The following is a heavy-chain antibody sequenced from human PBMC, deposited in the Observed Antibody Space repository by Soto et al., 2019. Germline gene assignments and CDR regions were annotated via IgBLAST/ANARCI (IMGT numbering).Heavy chain of an antibody. CDR3: ARHHSGGSHNWFDP. V-gene: IGHV3-53*01. CDR2: IYSGGST. J-gene: IGHJ5*02. Sequence: GGSLGLSCAVSGVAVSNTYMSWVRQAPGKGLEWVSVIYSGGSTYYADSVKGRFTISADKSISTAYLQWSSLKASDTAMYYCARHHSGGSHNWFDPWGQGTLVTV. D-gene: IGHD2-15*01. CDR1: GVAVSNTY.